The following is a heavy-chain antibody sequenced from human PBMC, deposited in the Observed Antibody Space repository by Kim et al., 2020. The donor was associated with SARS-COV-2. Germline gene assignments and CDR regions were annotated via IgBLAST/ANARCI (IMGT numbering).Heavy chain of an antibody. Sequence: ASVKVSCKASGYTFTSYAMHWVRQAPGQRLEWMGWINAGNGNTKYSQKFQGRVTITRDTSASTAYMELSSLRSEDTAVYYCESGGYYYGSGSYYALSYYYGVDVWGQGTTVTVSS. V-gene: IGHV1-3*01. CDR1: GYTFTSYA. D-gene: IGHD3-10*01. CDR2: INAGNGNT. CDR3: ESGGYYYGSGSYYALSYYYGVDV. J-gene: IGHJ6*02.